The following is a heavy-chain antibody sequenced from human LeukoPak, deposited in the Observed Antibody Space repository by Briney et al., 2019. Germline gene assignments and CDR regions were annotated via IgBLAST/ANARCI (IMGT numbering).Heavy chain of an antibody. V-gene: IGHV1-2*02. Sequence: ASVKVSCKASGYTFTGYYMHWVRQAPGQGLEWMGWINPNSGGTDYAQKFQGRVTMTRDTSISTAYMELSRLRSDDTAVYYCAREYDILTGYYLGYWGQGTLVTVSS. CDR2: INPNSGGT. D-gene: IGHD3-9*01. J-gene: IGHJ4*02. CDR3: AREYDILTGYYLGY. CDR1: GYTFTGYY.